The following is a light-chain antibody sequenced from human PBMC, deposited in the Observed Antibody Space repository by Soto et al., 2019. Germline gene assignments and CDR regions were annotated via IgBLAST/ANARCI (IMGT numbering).Light chain of an antibody. J-gene: IGKJ2*01. CDR3: QQSSNIPYT. CDR2: AAS. CDR1: QTISTY. Sequence: DIQVTQSPSSLSASVGDRVTITCRAIQTISTYLNWYQQNPGKAPKLLIYAASSLQSGVPSRFSGSGSGTDFTLTISSLQPEDFATYYCQQSSNIPYTFGQGTKLEIK. V-gene: IGKV1-39*01.